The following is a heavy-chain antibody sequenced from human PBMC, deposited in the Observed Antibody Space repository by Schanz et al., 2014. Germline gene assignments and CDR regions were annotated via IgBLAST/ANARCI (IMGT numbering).Heavy chain of an antibody. Sequence: EVQLLESGGGLVKPGGSLRLSCAASGFTFSSFSMHWVRRPPGGGLQWVSSINSISTYIRYADSVRGRFTVSRDNANNSLFLQMDSLGVADTALYYCVRDGPPCGGDCQNRFGPWGQGTLVTVSS. CDR3: VRDGPPCGGDCQNRFGP. D-gene: IGHD2-21*02. J-gene: IGHJ5*02. CDR2: INSISTYI. CDR1: GFTFSSFS. V-gene: IGHV3-21*01.